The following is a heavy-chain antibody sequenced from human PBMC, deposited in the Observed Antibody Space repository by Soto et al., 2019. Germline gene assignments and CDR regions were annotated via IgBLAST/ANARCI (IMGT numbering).Heavy chain of an antibody. J-gene: IGHJ6*02. V-gene: IGHV3-21*02. D-gene: IGHD3-10*01. CDR1: GFTFSTYT. CDR2: ITSSSGYI. CDR3: ARVSGYYYGMDV. Sequence: EVQLVESGGGLVKPGGSLRLSCAASGFTFSTYTMNWVRQAPGKGLEWVSSITSSSGYIYYADSVKGRFTISRDNAENSLYLQMNSLRAEDTAVYYCARVSGYYYGMDVWGQGTTVTVSS.